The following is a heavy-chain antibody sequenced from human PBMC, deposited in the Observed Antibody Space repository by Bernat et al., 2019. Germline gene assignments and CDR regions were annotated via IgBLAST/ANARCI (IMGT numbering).Heavy chain of an antibody. V-gene: IGHV4-34*01. CDR2: INHSGST. D-gene: IGHD6-13*01. Sequence: QVQLQQWGAGLLKPSETLSLTCAVYGGSFSGYYWSWIRQPPGKGLEWIGAINHSGSTNYNPSLKSRVTISVDTTKNQCSLRLSSVPAADTAVYYCARVATTEQQLGVIDYWGQGTLVTVSS. CDR1: GGSFSGYY. J-gene: IGHJ4*02. CDR3: ARVATTEQQLGVIDY.